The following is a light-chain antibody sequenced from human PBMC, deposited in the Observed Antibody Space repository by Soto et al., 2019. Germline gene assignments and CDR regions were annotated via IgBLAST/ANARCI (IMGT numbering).Light chain of an antibody. V-gene: IGKV3-20*01. CDR3: QQFGSSPIT. CDR2: GAS. Sequence: PGERATLSCRASQSVRGNLAWYQQKPGQSPRLLIYGASSRATGIPARFSCSGSGRDFTLTISRLEPEDSAVYYCQQFGSSPITFGQGTRLEIK. J-gene: IGKJ5*01. CDR1: QSVRGN.